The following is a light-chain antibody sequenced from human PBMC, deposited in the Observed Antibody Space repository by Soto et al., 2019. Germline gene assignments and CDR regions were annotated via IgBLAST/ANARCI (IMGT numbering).Light chain of an antibody. CDR1: QSVSSSY. Sequence: EIVFTQAPGTLSLSPGERATLSCRASQSVSSSYLTWYQQKPGQAPRLIIYGASRRDTGIPDMFSGSGAGTEFTLTISRLESEDFAVYYCQQYGNLLWTFGQGTKVDIK. J-gene: IGKJ1*01. CDR3: QQYGNLLWT. CDR2: GAS. V-gene: IGKV3-20*01.